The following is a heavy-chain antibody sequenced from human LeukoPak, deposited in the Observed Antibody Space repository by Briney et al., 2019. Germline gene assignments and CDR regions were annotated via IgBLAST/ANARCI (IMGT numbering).Heavy chain of an antibody. J-gene: IGHJ4*02. V-gene: IGHV3-74*01. CDR3: ATYYCSSTSCYEDY. Sequence: PGGSLRLSCAASGFTFSSYWMHWVRQAPGKGLVWVSRISTDGSTTSYADSVKGRFTISRDNAKNTLYLQMNSLRAEGTAVYYCATYYCSSTSCYEDYWGQGTLVTVSS. CDR2: ISTDGSTT. CDR1: GFTFSSYW. D-gene: IGHD2-2*01.